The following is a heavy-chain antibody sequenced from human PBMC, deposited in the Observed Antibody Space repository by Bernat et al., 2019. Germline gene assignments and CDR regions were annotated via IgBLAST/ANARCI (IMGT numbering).Heavy chain of an antibody. Sequence: QLQLQESGPGLVKPSETLSLTCTVSGGSISSNSFYWGWIRQPPGKGLEWIGSIYYSGSTYYNPSLKSRVTISVDTSKTQFSLKLTSVTAADTAVYYCARQLGYCSGGVCYRNIDFWGQGTLVTVSS. CDR3: ARQLGYCSGGVCYRNIDF. J-gene: IGHJ4*02. CDR1: GGSISSNSFY. CDR2: IYYSGST. V-gene: IGHV4-39*01. D-gene: IGHD2-8*02.